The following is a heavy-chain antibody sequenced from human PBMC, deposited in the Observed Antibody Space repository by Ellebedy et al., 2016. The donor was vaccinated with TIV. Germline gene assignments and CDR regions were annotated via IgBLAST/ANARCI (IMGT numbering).Heavy chain of an antibody. D-gene: IGHD4-11*01. CDR3: ARSYSNPEYFQH. Sequence: GGSLRLSXAASGFTFSDYYMSWIRQAPGKGLEWVSYISSSGSTIYYADSVKGRFTISRDNAKNSLYLQMNSLRAEDTAVYYCARSYSNPEYFQHWGQGTLVTVSS. J-gene: IGHJ1*01. V-gene: IGHV3-11*01. CDR1: GFTFSDYY. CDR2: ISSSGSTI.